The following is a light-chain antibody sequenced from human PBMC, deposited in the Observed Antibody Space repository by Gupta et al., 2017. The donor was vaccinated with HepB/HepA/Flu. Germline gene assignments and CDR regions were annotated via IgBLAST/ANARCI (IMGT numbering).Light chain of an antibody. Sequence: EIVTSHSPATLSVSPGERATLSCRASQSVSSKLGWYQQKPGQAPRLLIYDASNRATGIPDRFSGSGSGTEFPLTSSSRQAEDFAVYDWQQDNNWRTFGQGTKLEI. CDR1: QSVSSK. V-gene: IGKV3-15*01. CDR2: DAS. J-gene: IGKJ2*01. CDR3: QQDNNWRT.